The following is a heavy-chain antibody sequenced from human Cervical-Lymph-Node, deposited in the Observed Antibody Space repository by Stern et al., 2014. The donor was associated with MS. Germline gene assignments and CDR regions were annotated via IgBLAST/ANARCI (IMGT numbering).Heavy chain of an antibody. CDR2: IIPILGIA. Sequence: VQLEESGAEVKKPGSSVKVSCKASGGTFSSYTISWVRQAPGQGLEWMGRIIPILGIANYAQKFQGRVTITADKSTSTAYMELSSLRSEDTAVYYCARGSCSGGSCYRTISDYWGQGTLVTVSS. V-gene: IGHV1-69*09. CDR1: GGTFSSYT. J-gene: IGHJ4*02. CDR3: ARGSCSGGSCYRTISDY. D-gene: IGHD2-15*01.